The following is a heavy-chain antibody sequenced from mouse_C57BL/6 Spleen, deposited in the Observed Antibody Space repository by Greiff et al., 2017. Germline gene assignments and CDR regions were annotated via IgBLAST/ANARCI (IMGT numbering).Heavy chain of an antibody. V-gene: IGHV1-53*01. J-gene: IGHJ3*01. D-gene: IGHD2-4*01. CDR1: GYTFTSYW. CDR2: INPSNGGT. CDR3: ASPIYYDYVAWFAY. Sequence: QVQLKQPGTELVKPGASVKLSCKASGYTFTSYWMHWVKQRPGQGLEWIGNINPSNGGTNYNEKFKSKATLTVDKSSSTAYMQLSSLTSEDSAVYYCASPIYYDYVAWFAYWGQGTLVTVSA.